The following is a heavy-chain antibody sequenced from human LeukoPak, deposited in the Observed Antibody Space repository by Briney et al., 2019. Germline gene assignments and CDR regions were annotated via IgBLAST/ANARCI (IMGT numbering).Heavy chain of an antibody. CDR1: GFTFSNTW. CDR3: VKGRAVVRGVDY. CDR2: IYSGGST. J-gene: IGHJ4*02. V-gene: IGHV3-66*01. D-gene: IGHD3-10*01. Sequence: PGRSLRLSCAASGFTFSNTWMNWVRHAPGKGLEWVSVIYSGGSTDYAGSVKGRFTISRDNSKNTLYLQMNSLRAEDTAVYYCVKGRAVVRGVDYWGQGTLVTVSS.